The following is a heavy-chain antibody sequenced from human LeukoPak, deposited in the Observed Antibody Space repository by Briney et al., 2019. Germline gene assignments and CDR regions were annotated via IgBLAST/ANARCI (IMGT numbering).Heavy chain of an antibody. CDR3: AREGGRYYDSSGYDVVQH. J-gene: IGHJ1*01. CDR2: IYSGGST. Sequence: PGGSLRLSCAASGLTVSSNYMSWVRHAPGKGLEWVSVIYSGGSTYYADSVTGRFTISRDNSKNTLHPQMNSQKAENTAENYCAREGGRYYDSSGYDVVQHWGQGTLVTVSS. CDR1: GLTVSSNY. V-gene: IGHV3-53*01. D-gene: IGHD3-22*01.